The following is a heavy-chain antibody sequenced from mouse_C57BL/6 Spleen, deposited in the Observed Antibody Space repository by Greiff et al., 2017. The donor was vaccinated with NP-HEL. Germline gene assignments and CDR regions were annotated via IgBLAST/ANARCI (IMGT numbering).Heavy chain of an antibody. J-gene: IGHJ2*01. Sequence: QVQLQQSGPGLVQPSQSLSITCTVSGFSLTSYGVHWVRQSPGKGLEWLGVIWSGGSTDYNAAFISRLSISKDNSKSQVFFKMNSLQADDTAIYYCARGADYYGSSFYFDYWGQGTTLTVSS. CDR2: IWSGGST. CDR3: ARGADYYGSSFYFDY. V-gene: IGHV2-2*01. D-gene: IGHD1-1*01. CDR1: GFSLTSYG.